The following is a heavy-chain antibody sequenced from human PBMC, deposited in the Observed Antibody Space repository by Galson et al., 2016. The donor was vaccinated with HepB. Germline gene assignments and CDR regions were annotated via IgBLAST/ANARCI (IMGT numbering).Heavy chain of an antibody. V-gene: IGHV3-66*01. J-gene: IGHJ4*02. CDR3: ARGPFDN. Sequence: SLRLSCAASGLTVAFNQMNCVRQAPGKGLECVSVMYHNGNTYHADSVSGRFTISRDTSKNTLYLEMNNLRGEDTAVYYCARGPFDNWGQGTLVTVSS. CDR2: MYHNGNT. CDR1: GLTVAFNQ.